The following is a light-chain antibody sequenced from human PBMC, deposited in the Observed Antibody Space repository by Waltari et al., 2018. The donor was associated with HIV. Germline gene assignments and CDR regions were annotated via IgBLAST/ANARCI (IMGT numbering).Light chain of an antibody. V-gene: IGKV3-11*01. Sequence: EIVLTQSPATLSLSPGKRATLSCTASQSIGSYLAWYQQKPGQAPRLLIYDSSNRASGIPSRFSGSGSGTDFTLTISSLEAEDFAVYYCHQRSNWPLTFGGGTKVEI. CDR2: DSS. CDR3: HQRSNWPLT. CDR1: QSIGSY. J-gene: IGKJ4*01.